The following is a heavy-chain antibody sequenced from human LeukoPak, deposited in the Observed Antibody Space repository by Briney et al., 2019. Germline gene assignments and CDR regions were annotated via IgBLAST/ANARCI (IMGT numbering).Heavy chain of an antibody. V-gene: IGHV1-18*01. Sequence: ASVKVSCKASGYTFTSYGISWVRQAPGQGLEWMGWISAYNGNTNYAQKLQGRVTMTTDTSTSTAYMELRSLRSDDTAVYYCARAMYYDILTYYYYYYMDVWGKGTTVTISS. CDR1: GYTFTSYG. D-gene: IGHD3-9*01. J-gene: IGHJ6*03. CDR3: ARAMYYDILTYYYYYYMDV. CDR2: ISAYNGNT.